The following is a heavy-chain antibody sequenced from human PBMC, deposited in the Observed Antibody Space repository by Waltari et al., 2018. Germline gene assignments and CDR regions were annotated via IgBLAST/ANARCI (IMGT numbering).Heavy chain of an antibody. D-gene: IGHD6-13*01. CDR1: GYTFTDYY. CDR2: VDPEDGET. CDR3: AIQGRQQLVHFDY. J-gene: IGHJ4*02. V-gene: IGHV1-69-2*01. Sequence: EVQLVQSWAEVKKPGATVKISCKASGYTFTDYYMHWVQQAPGEGLGWIGRVDPEDGETIYAEKFQGRVTIPADTTTDTAYMELSSLRSEDTAVYYCAIQGRQQLVHFDYWGQGTLVTVSS.